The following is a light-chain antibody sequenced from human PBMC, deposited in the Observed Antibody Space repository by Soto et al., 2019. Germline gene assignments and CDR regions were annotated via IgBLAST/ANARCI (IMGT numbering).Light chain of an antibody. CDR3: QQYNRYSLT. J-gene: IGKJ4*01. CDR1: QSISSW. V-gene: IGKV1-5*01. CDR2: DAS. Sequence: DIQMTQSPSTLSASVGDRVTITCRASQSISSWLACYQQKPGKAPKLLNYDASSLESGVPSRFSGSGSDTEFTLTINNLQPDDFATYHCQQYNRYSLTFGGGTKVEIK.